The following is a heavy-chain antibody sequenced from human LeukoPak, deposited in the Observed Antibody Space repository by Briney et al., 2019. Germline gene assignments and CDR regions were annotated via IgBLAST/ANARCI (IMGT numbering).Heavy chain of an antibody. Sequence: SETLSLTCAVYGGSFSGYYWSWIRQPPGKGLEWIGEINHSGSTNYNPSLKSRVTISVDTSKNQFSLKLSSVTAADTAVYYCARGRSWVRWFDPWGQGTLVTVSS. CDR3: ARGRSWVRWFDP. V-gene: IGHV4-34*01. CDR2: INHSGST. D-gene: IGHD6-13*01. CDR1: GGSFSGYY. J-gene: IGHJ5*02.